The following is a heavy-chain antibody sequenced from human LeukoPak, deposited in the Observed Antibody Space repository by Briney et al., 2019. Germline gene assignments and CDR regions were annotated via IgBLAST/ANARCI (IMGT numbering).Heavy chain of an antibody. CDR3: ARAGRIAVAGTLDY. Sequence: GESLKISCKGSGYTFTSYGISWVRQAPGQGLEWMGWISAYNGNTNYAQKLQGRVTMTTDTSTSTAYMELRSLRSDDTAVYYCARAGRIAVAGTLDYWGQGTLVTVSS. CDR2: ISAYNGNT. V-gene: IGHV1-18*01. CDR1: GYTFTSYG. D-gene: IGHD6-19*01. J-gene: IGHJ4*02.